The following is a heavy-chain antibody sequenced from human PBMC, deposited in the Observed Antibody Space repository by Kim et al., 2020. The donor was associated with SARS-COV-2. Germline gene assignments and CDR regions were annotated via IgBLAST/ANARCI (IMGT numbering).Heavy chain of an antibody. V-gene: IGHV3-53*01. Sequence: GGSLRLSCAASGFTVSSNYMSWVRQAPGKGLEWVSVIYSGGSTYYADSVKGRFTISRDNSKNTLYLQMNSLRAEDTAVYYCARDQTTIFGVVPYGMDVWGQGTTVTVSS. CDR3: ARDQTTIFGVVPYGMDV. J-gene: IGHJ6*02. D-gene: IGHD3-3*01. CDR1: GFTVSSNY. CDR2: IYSGGST.